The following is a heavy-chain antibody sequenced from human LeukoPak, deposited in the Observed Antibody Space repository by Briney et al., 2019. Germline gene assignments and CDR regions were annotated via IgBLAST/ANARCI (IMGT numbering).Heavy chain of an antibody. J-gene: IGHJ3*02. CDR2: IYSGGST. V-gene: IGHV3-53*01. CDR3: AREYCSSTSCRSDAFDI. D-gene: IGHD2-2*01. CDR1: GFTVSSNY. Sequence: PGGSLRLSCAASGFTVSSNYMSWVRQAPGKGLEWVSIIYSGGSTYYADSVKGRFTISRDNYKNTLYLQMNSLRAEDTAVYYCAREYCSSTSCRSDAFDIWGQGTMVTVSS.